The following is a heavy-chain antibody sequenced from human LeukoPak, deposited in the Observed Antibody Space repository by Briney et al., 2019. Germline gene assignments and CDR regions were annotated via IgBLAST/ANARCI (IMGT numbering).Heavy chain of an antibody. D-gene: IGHD3-22*01. Sequence: PSETLSLTCTGSGGSISRDYWSWIRQPPGKGLGWIGYIFYSGSTNYNPSLKGRVTISVDTSKNQFSLNLSSVTAADTAVYYCARALYYYHSRGTLPLTWGEGTLVTVSS. V-gene: IGHV4-59*01. CDR1: GGSISRDY. CDR2: IFYSGST. CDR3: ARALYYYHSRGTLPLT. J-gene: IGHJ4*02.